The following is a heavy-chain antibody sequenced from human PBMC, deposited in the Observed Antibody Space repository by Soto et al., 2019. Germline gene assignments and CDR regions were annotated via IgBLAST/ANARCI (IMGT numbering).Heavy chain of an antibody. D-gene: IGHD3-3*01. CDR2: IIPIFGTA. CDR3: AGAYYDFWSGYYPLDY. J-gene: IGHJ4*02. V-gene: IGHV1-69*06. Sequence: SVKVSCKASGGTFSSYAISWVRQAPGQGLEWMGGIIPIFGTANYAQKFQGRVTITADKSTSTAYMELSSLRSEDTAVYYCAGAYYDFWSGYYPLDYWGQGTLVTVSS. CDR1: GGTFSSYA.